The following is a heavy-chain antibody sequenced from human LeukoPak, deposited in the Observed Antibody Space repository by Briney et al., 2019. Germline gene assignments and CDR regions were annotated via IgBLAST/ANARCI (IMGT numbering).Heavy chain of an antibody. J-gene: IGHJ4*02. CDR2: IYYSGST. D-gene: IGHD3-22*01. CDR3: ASSPYYYDSSGPGSLSDY. CDR1: GGFISSSSYY. V-gene: IGHV4-39*01. Sequence: KPSETLSLTCTVSGGFISSSSYYWGWIRQPPGQGLAWIGSIYYSGSTYYNPSLKSRVTISVDTSKNQFSLKLSSVTAADTAVYYCASSPYYYDSSGPGSLSDYWGQGTLVTVSS.